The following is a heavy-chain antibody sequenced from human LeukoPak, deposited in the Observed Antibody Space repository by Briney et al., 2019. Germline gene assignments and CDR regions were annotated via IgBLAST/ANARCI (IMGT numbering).Heavy chain of an antibody. V-gene: IGHV1-18*01. Sequence: ASVKVSCKASGYTFTSYGISWVRQAPGQGLEWMGWISAYNGNTNYAQKLQGRVTMTTDTSTSTAYMELRSLRSDDTALYYCARKLGYSSSWYDSYYFDYWGQGTLVTVSS. CDR1: GYTFTSYG. CDR2: ISAYNGNT. D-gene: IGHD6-13*01. J-gene: IGHJ4*02. CDR3: ARKLGYSSSWYDSYYFDY.